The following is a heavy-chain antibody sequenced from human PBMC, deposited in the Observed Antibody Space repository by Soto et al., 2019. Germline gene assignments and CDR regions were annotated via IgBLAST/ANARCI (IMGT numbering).Heavy chain of an antibody. CDR2: ITADGGT. CDR3: APHVSCSGGSCQYDAFDI. V-gene: IGHV3-23*01. CDR1: EFTVSGHA. Sequence: EVQVLESGGGLVQPGGSLRLSCEGSEFTVSGHAMSWIRQAPGKGPEWVSTITADGGTYYADSVKGRFAMSRDTSENTRYLQMNSVGAADTAAYFCAPHVSCSGGSCQYDAFDIRGQGTMVTVSS. D-gene: IGHD2-15*01. J-gene: IGHJ3*02.